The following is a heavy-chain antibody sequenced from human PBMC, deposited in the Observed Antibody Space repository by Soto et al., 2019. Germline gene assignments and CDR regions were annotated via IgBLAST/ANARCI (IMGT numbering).Heavy chain of an antibody. D-gene: IGHD2-15*01. CDR1: GYTFTSYG. CDR3: ARDARVVVVAATPDHINWFDP. CDR2: ISAYNGNT. J-gene: IGHJ5*02. V-gene: IGHV1-18*04. Sequence: GASVKVSCKASGYTFTSYGISWVRQAPGQGLEWMGWISAYNGNTNYAQKLQGRVTMTTDTSTSTAYMELRSLRSDDTAVYYCARDARVVVVAATPDHINWFDPWGQGTLVTVSS.